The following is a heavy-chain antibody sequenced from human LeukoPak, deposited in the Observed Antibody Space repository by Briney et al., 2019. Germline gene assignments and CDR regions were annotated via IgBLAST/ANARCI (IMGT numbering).Heavy chain of an antibody. CDR2: IYWDDDK. D-gene: IGHD5-18*01. J-gene: IGHJ3*02. Sequence: SGPALVKPTQTLTLTCTFSGFSLSTSGVGVAWIRQPPGEALEWLALIYWDDDKRYNASLKSRLTINKDTSKNQVVLSMTNMDAVDTATYYCTHLNTAVADTYVFDIWGQGSMVTVSS. CDR3: THLNTAVADTYVFDI. V-gene: IGHV2-5*02. CDR1: GFSLSTSGVG.